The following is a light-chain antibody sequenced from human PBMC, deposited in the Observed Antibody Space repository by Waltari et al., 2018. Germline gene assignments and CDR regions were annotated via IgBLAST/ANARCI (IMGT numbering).Light chain of an antibody. Sequence: ELVLTQCPATMSLSPGVRGTLSCRASQSIGNYLAWYQQKPGQAPRLLIYGASDRATGIPARFSGSGSGTDFTLTISSLEPEDFAVYYCQQRGDWPITFGQGTRLEIK. CDR3: QQRGDWPIT. CDR1: QSIGNY. CDR2: GAS. J-gene: IGKJ5*01. V-gene: IGKV3-11*01.